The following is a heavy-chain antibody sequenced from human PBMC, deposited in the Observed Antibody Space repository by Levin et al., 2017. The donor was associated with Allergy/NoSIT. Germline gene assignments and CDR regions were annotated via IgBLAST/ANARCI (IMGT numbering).Heavy chain of an antibody. J-gene: IGHJ3*02. CDR1: GGTFSSYA. CDR3: ASPPPPFGVVIMETFFDI. D-gene: IGHD3-3*01. Sequence: SVKVSCKASGGTFSSYAISWVRQAPGQGLEWMGGIIPIFGTANYAQKFQGRVTITADESTSTAYMELSSLRSEDTAVYYCASPPPPFGVVIMETFFDIWGQGTMVTVSS. CDR2: IIPIFGTA. V-gene: IGHV1-69*13.